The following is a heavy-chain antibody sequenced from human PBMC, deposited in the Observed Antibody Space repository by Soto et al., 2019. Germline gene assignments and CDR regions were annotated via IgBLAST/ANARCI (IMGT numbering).Heavy chain of an antibody. J-gene: IGHJ6*02. CDR1: GGTFSSYA. CDR2: IIPIFGTA. CDR3: ARDFWSGPDV. D-gene: IGHD3-3*01. Sequence: EASVKVSCKASGGTFSSYAISWVRQAPGQGLEWMGGIIPIFGTANYAQKFQGRVTITADESTSTAYMELSSLRSEDTAVYYCARDFWSGPDVWGQGTTVTVSS. V-gene: IGHV1-69*13.